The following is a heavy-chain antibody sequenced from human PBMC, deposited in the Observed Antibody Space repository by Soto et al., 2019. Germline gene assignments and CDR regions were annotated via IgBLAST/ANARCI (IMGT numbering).Heavy chain of an antibody. Sequence: QVQLQESGPGLVKPSQTLSLTCTVSGGSISSGGYYWSWIRQHPGKGLEWIGYIKYSGSTYYNQSLKHRVTIAVDTAKNQFTLNLSSVSAADTAVYYCARTSYESSGTAADPWGQGTLVTVSS. V-gene: IGHV4-31*03. D-gene: IGHD3-22*01. J-gene: IGHJ5*02. CDR2: IKYSGST. CDR3: ARTSYESSGTAADP. CDR1: GGSISSGGYY.